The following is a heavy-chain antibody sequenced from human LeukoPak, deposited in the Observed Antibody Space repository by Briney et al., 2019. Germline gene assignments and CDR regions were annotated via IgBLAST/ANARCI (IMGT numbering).Heavy chain of an antibody. V-gene: IGHV4-39*01. CDR2: IYYSETT. CDR3: ARQGPGISATGFDP. J-gene: IGHJ5*02. D-gene: IGHD6-25*01. Sequence: PSETLSLTCTVSGGSISSGDYYWSWIRQPPGKGLEWIGTIYYSETTYYNPSLKSRVTMSVDKSQNQFSLKLSSVTAADTAVYYCARQGPGISATGFDPWGQGTLVTVSS. CDR1: GGSISSGDYY.